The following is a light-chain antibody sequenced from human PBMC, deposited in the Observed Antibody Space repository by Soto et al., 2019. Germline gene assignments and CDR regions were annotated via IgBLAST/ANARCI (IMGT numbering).Light chain of an antibody. J-gene: IGLJ2*01. CDR1: SSDVGGYNY. CDR2: DVS. CDR3: SSYTSSSTLVV. Sequence: QSALTQPASVSGSPGQSITISCTGTSSDVGGYNYVSWYQQHPGKAPKLMIYDVSNRPSGVSNRFSGSKSGNTASLTISWLQAEDAADYYCSSYTSSSTLVVFGGGTKVTVL. V-gene: IGLV2-14*01.